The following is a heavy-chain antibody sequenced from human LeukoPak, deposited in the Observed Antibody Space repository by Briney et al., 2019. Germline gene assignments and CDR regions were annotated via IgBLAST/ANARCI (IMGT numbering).Heavy chain of an antibody. CDR1: GFTFSSYG. Sequence: GGSLRLSCAASGFTFSSYGMHWVRQAPGKGPEYVSAISSNGGSTYYANSVKGRFTISRDNSKNTLYLQMGSLRAEDMAVYYCARVRGYSYGSSDYWGQGTLVTVSS. D-gene: IGHD5-18*01. CDR2: ISSNGGST. CDR3: ARVRGYSYGSSDY. V-gene: IGHV3-64*01. J-gene: IGHJ4*02.